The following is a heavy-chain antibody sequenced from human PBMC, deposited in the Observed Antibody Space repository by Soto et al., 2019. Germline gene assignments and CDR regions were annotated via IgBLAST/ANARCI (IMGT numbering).Heavy chain of an antibody. D-gene: IGHD3-10*01. Sequence: SVKVSCKASGFTFTSSAVQWVRQARGQRLEWIGWIVVGSGNTNYAEKFQERVTITRDMSTSTAYMELSSRRSEDTAVYYCAAEASGAPYGSGSSGDAFSIWGDGTMVTVSS. CDR3: AAEASGAPYGSGSSGDAFSI. CDR1: GFTFTSSA. J-gene: IGHJ3*02. CDR2: IVVGSGNT. V-gene: IGHV1-58*01.